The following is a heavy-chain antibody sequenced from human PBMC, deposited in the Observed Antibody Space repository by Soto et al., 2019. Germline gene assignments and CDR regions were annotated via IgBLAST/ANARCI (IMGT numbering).Heavy chain of an antibody. CDR2: IIPIFGTT. V-gene: IGHV1-69*12. CDR1: GDTFSSYA. D-gene: IGHD4-17*01. J-gene: IGHJ4*01. Sequence: QGQLVQSGAEVKKPGSSVKVSCKASGDTFSSYAISWVRQAPGQRLEWMGGIIPIFGTTSYAQNFLGRDTITADESTSTADMELSSLRSEDTAVYYCARVGGWTTVTLHYLDNWGHGTLVTVSP. CDR3: ARVGGWTTVTLHYLDN.